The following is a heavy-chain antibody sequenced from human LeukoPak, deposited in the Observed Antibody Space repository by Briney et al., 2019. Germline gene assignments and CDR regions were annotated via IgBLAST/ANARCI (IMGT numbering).Heavy chain of an antibody. CDR2: ISGSGGST. Sequence: GGSLRLSCAASGFTFSSYAMSWVRQAPGKGLEWVSAISGSGGSTYYADSVKGRFTISRDNSKNTLYLQMSSLRAEDTAVYYCAKRISRGLYHYYGMDVWGQGTTVTVSS. D-gene: IGHD2-15*01. V-gene: IGHV3-23*01. CDR1: GFTFSSYA. J-gene: IGHJ6*02. CDR3: AKRISRGLYHYYGMDV.